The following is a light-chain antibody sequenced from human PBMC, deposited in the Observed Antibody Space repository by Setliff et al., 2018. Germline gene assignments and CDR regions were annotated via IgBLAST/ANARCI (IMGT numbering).Light chain of an antibody. Sequence: KRVTISCTGDTSNIGAGYDVHWYQQLPGTAPKLLIFDTVNRPSGVPDRFSGSKSGTSASLAITGLQAEDEADYYCQSYDDILSGHVVFGGGTK. CDR3: QSYDDILSGHVV. J-gene: IGLJ3*02. CDR1: TSNIGAGYD. V-gene: IGLV1-40*01. CDR2: DTV.